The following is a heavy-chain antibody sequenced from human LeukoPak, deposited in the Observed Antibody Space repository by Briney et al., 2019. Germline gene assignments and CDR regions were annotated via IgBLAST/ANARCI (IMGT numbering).Heavy chain of an antibody. Sequence: LPGGSLTLSCAASGFTFSTYEMNWVRHAPGEGLEWGSYISNSGNTKHYADSVKGRFTISRDNAKNSLYLQINSLTAEDTAVYYCARSSYFDYWGQGTLVAVSS. V-gene: IGHV3-48*03. J-gene: IGHJ4*02. CDR2: ISNSGNTK. CDR1: GFTFSTYE. CDR3: ARSSYFDY. D-gene: IGHD1-26*01.